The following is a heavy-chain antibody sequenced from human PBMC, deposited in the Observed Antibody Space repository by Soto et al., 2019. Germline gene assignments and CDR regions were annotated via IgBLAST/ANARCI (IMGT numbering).Heavy chain of an antibody. D-gene: IGHD3-3*01. CDR3: ARVGGAYYDFWSGYSDAFDI. J-gene: IGHJ3*02. V-gene: IGHV1-18*01. Sequence: QVQLVQSGAEVKKPGASVKVSCKASGYTFTSYGISWVRQAPGQGLEWMGWISAYNGNTNYAQKLQDRVTMTTDTSTSTAYMELRSLRSDDTAVYYCARVGGAYYDFWSGYSDAFDIWGQGTMVTVSS. CDR1: GYTFTSYG. CDR2: ISAYNGNT.